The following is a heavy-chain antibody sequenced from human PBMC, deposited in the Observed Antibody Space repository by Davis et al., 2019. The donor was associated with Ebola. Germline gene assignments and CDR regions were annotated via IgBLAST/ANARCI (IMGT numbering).Heavy chain of an antibody. CDR3: ARDPPPYCSGGSCHYFDY. V-gene: IGHV3-33*01. CDR2: IWYDGSNK. J-gene: IGHJ4*02. D-gene: IGHD2-15*01. CDR1: GFTFSSYG. Sequence: GESLKISCAASGFTFSSYGMHWVRQAPGKRLEWVAVIWYDGSNKYYADSVKGRFTISRDNSKNTLYLQMNSLRAEDTAVYYCARDPPPYCSGGSCHYFDYWGQGTLVTVSS.